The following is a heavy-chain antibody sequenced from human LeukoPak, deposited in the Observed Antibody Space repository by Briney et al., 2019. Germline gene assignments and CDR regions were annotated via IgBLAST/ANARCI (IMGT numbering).Heavy chain of an antibody. CDR2: MYTGGAT. CDR3: ARGSSGFDY. J-gene: IGHJ4*02. Sequence: GGSLRLSCAASGFIVSNNYISWVRQAPGKGLEWVSIMYTGGATDYADSVKGRFTNSRDNSKNTLYLQMNSLRAEDTAVYYCARGSSGFDYWGQGTLVTVSS. CDR1: GFIVSNNY. V-gene: IGHV3-53*01.